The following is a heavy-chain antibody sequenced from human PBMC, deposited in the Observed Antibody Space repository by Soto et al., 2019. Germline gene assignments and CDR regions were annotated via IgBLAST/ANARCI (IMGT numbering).Heavy chain of an antibody. CDR2: MSHDGHKK. D-gene: IGHD6-19*01. CDR3: AKGSRVEVAVTDYYYGMDV. J-gene: IGHJ6*02. Sequence: QEQLVESGGGVVLPGRSLRLSCAASGFTFSNFTMHWVRLAPGKGLEWVAVMSHDGHKKYYVDSVKGRFTISRDNSKNTLFLQVDSLRPDDTAVYYCAKGSRVEVAVTDYYYGMDVWGQGTTVTVSS. CDR1: GFTFSNFT. V-gene: IGHV3-30*18.